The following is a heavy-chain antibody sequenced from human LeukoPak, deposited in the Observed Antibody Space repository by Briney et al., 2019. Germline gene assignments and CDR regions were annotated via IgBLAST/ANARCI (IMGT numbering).Heavy chain of an antibody. CDR3: ARDRGQDDPIDI. D-gene: IGHD3-10*01. CDR1: GFTLRSYG. J-gene: IGHJ4*02. V-gene: IGHV3-33*01. Sequence: PGGSLRLSCAASGFTLRSYGMHWVRQAPGEGLEWVAVIWDDGSVLDYSESVKGRFTVSRDNRKNTLYLQMDSLRVEDTAVYYCARDRGQDDPIDIWGQGTLVTVSS. CDR2: IWDDGSVL.